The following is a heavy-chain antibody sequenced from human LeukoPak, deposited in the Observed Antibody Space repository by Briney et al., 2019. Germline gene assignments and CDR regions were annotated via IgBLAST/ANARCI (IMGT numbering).Heavy chain of an antibody. Sequence: PGGSLRLSCAASGFTFSNAWMNWVRQAPGKGLEWVGRIKSKTDGGTTDYAVPVKGRFAISRDDSKNTLHLQMNSLKTEDTAVYYCTTDCSTMGSDYYCGHAFDIWGQGTMVTVSS. V-gene: IGHV3-15*07. CDR3: TTDCSTMGSDYYCGHAFDI. CDR2: IKSKTDGGTT. CDR1: GFTFSNAW. D-gene: IGHD3-22*01. J-gene: IGHJ3*02.